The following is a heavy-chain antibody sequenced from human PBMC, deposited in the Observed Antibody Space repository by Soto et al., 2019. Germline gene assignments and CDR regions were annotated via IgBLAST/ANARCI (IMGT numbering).Heavy chain of an antibody. D-gene: IGHD5-12*01. J-gene: IGHJ4*02. V-gene: IGHV3-23*01. Sequence: PGGSLRLSCAASGFTFSTYAMIWVRQAPGKGLEWVSAISGSGDSTYYADSVKGRFTISRDNSKNTLYLQMSSLRAEDTAIYYCAKDSFINLRGYDSYWGQGTLVTVSP. CDR2: ISGSGDST. CDR1: GFTFSTYA. CDR3: AKDSFINLRGYDSY.